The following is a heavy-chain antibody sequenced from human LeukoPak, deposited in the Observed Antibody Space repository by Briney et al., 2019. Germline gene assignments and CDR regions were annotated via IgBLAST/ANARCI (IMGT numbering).Heavy chain of an antibody. D-gene: IGHD6-25*01. CDR1: GDXVSTSGVA. Sequence: QTLSLTCAISGDXVSTSGVAWNWVRQSPSRGLEWLGRTYYTSKWNTDYAVSVKSRIVVNPDTSKNQFSLQLNSVTSEDTAVYYCARGRASAFDVWGQGTMVTVSS. V-gene: IGHV6-1*01. J-gene: IGHJ3*01. CDR3: ARGRASAFDV. CDR2: TYYTSKWNT.